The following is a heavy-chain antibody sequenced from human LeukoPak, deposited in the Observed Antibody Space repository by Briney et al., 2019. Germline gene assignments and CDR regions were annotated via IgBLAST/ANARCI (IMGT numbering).Heavy chain of an antibody. Sequence: GAPVKVSCKASGYTFTSYGISWVRQAPGQGLEWMGWISAYNGNTNYAQKLQGRVTMTTDTSTSTAYMELRSLRSDDTAVYYCARDRERVSYYYYYMDVWGKGTTVTVSS. J-gene: IGHJ6*03. CDR2: ISAYNGNT. CDR1: GYTFTSYG. D-gene: IGHD1-1*01. V-gene: IGHV1-18*01. CDR3: ARDRERVSYYYYYMDV.